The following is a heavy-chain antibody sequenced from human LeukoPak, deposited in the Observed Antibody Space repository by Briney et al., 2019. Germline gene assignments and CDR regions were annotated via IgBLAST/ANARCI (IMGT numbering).Heavy chain of an antibody. V-gene: IGHV4-34*01. CDR2: IKHSGST. CDR3: ARVNQLRYFDWLSYPGGWFDP. D-gene: IGHD3-9*01. Sequence: SETLSLTCAVYGGSFSGYYWSWIRQPPGKGLEWIGEIKHSGSTNYNPSLKSRVTISVDTSKNQFSLKLSSVTAADTAVYYCARVNQLRYFDWLSYPGGWFDPWGQGTLVTVSS. J-gene: IGHJ5*02. CDR1: GGSFSGYY.